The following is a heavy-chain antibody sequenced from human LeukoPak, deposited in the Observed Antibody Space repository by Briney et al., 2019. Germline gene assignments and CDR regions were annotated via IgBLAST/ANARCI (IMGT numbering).Heavy chain of an antibody. D-gene: IGHD6-19*01. CDR2: IYYSGST. Sequence: SEALSLTSTVSGGSISSYYWSWIRPPPRKGLGWIGYIYYSGSTNYNPSLKSRVNISVDTSKNQFSLKLSSVTAADTAVYYCARGAVAGTFDYWGQGTLVTVSS. J-gene: IGHJ4*02. CDR3: ARGAVAGTFDY. V-gene: IGHV4-59*01. CDR1: GGSISSYY.